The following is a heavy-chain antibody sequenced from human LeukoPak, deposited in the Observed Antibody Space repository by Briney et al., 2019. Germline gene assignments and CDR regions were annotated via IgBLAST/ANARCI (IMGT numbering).Heavy chain of an antibody. V-gene: IGHV3-21*01. CDR2: ISSSSSYI. Sequence: GGSLRLSCAASGFTFSSYSMNWVRQAPGKGPEWVSSISSSSSYIYYADSVKGRFTISKDNAKNSLYLQMNSLIAEDSAVYYCARGHCSSTSCYLDYFDYWGQGTLVTVSS. CDR1: GFTFSSYS. D-gene: IGHD2-2*01. J-gene: IGHJ4*02. CDR3: ARGHCSSTSCYLDYFDY.